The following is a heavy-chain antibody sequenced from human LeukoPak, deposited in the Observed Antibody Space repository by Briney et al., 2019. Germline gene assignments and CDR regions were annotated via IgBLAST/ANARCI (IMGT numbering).Heavy chain of an antibody. CDR2: INHSGST. J-gene: IGHJ4*02. CDR1: GGSFSGYY. D-gene: IGHD3-22*01. Sequence: PSETLSLTCAVYGGSFSGYYWSWIRQPPGKGLEWIGEINHSGSTNYNPSLKSRVTISVDTSKNQFSLKLSSVTAADTAVYYCARIFYDSRNDWGQGTLVTVSS. CDR3: ARIFYDSRND. V-gene: IGHV4-34*01.